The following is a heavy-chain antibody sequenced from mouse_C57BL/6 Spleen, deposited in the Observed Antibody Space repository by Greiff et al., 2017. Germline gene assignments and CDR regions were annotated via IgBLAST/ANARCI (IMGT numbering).Heavy chain of an antibody. Sequence: QVQLQQPGAELVMPGASVKLSCKASGYTFTSYWMHWVKQRPGQGLEWIGEIDPSDSYTNYNQKFKGKSTLTVDKSSSTAYMQLSSLTSEDSAVYYCARDYGSSSVAYWGQGTLVTVSA. J-gene: IGHJ3*01. CDR3: ARDYGSSSVAY. CDR1: GYTFTSYW. D-gene: IGHD1-1*01. V-gene: IGHV1-69*01. CDR2: IDPSDSYT.